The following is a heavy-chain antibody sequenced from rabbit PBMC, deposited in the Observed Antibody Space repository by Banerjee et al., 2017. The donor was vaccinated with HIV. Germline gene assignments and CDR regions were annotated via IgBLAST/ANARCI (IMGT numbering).Heavy chain of an antibody. CDR3: ARDAGYARLDL. J-gene: IGHJ3*01. D-gene: IGHD6-1*01. Sequence: QSLEESGGDLVKPGASLTLTCTASGFSFSSYYYMCWVRQAPGKGLELIACIYTDSGSAYYASWAKGRFTISKTSSTTVTLQMTSLTAADTATNFCARDAGYARLDLWGQGTLVTVS. CDR1: GFSFSSYYY. V-gene: IGHV1S40*01. CDR2: IYTDSGSA.